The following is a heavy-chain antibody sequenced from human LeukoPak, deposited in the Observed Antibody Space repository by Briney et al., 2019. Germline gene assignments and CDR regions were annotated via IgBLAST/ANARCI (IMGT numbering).Heavy chain of an antibody. CDR2: INSDGSAT. Sequence: GGSLRLSCAASGFTFSSHWMHWVRQGPGKGLVWVSRINSDGSATNYADSVRGRFTISRDNAKNRLYLQTNSMRVEDTAMYYCVRGGRWGSFFENWGQGILATVSS. CDR3: VRGGRWGSFFEN. J-gene: IGHJ4*02. V-gene: IGHV3-74*01. CDR1: GFTFSSHW. D-gene: IGHD5-24*01.